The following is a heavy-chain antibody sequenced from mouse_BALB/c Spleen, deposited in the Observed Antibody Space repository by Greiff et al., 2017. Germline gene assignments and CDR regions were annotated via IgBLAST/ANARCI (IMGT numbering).Heavy chain of an antibody. CDR3: ARSSYYYGSSYDAMDY. CDR1: GYSFTSYY. Sequence: VQLQQSGPELMKPGASVKISCKASGYSFTSYYMHWVKQSHGKSLEWIGYIDPFNGGTSYNQKFKGKATLTVDKSSSTAYMHLSSLTSEDSAVYFCARSSYYYGSSYDAMDYWGQGTSVTVSS. V-gene: IGHV1S135*01. J-gene: IGHJ4*01. CDR2: IDPFNGGT. D-gene: IGHD1-1*01.